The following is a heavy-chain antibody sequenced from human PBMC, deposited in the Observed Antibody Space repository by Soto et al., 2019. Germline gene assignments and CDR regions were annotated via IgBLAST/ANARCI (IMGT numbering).Heavy chain of an antibody. D-gene: IGHD6-6*01. CDR1: GASMSSGGYY. CDR2: IYYSGST. Sequence: PSETLSLTCTVSGASMSSGGYYWTWIRQSPGKSLEWIGYIYYSGSTYYNPSLESRVAISLDTSRSQLSLTLHSVTAADTAIYYCARDRHNNFFDPWGQGTLVTVSS. CDR3: ARDRHNNFFDP. J-gene: IGHJ5*02. V-gene: IGHV4-31*03.